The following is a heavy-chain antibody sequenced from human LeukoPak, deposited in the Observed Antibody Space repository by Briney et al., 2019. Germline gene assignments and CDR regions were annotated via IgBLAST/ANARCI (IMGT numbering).Heavy chain of an antibody. V-gene: IGHV3-30*02. Sequence: GGSLRLSCAASGFTFSSYGMHWVRQAPGKGLEWVAYIRYDRSNKYYADSVKGRFTISRDNSKNTLYLQMNSLRAEDTAVYYCAVPGITGTTGIDYWGQGTLVTVSS. CDR1: GFTFSSYG. CDR2: IRYDRSNK. CDR3: AVPGITGTTGIDY. J-gene: IGHJ4*02. D-gene: IGHD1-7*01.